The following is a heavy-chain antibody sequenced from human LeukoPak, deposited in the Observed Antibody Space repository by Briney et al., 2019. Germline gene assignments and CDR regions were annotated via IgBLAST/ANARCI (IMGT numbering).Heavy chain of an antibody. CDR3: TRVGGSGSFDY. CDR1: GFSLSSYS. V-gene: IGHV3-64*01. D-gene: IGHD3-10*01. J-gene: IGHJ4*02. CDR2: ISSNGGNS. Sequence: PGGSLRLSCAASGFSLSSYSMHWVRQAPGRGLEYVSAISSNGGNSYYANSVNGRFTISRDISKNTLYLQMGSLRPDDMAVYYCTRVGGSGSFDYWGQGTLVTVSS.